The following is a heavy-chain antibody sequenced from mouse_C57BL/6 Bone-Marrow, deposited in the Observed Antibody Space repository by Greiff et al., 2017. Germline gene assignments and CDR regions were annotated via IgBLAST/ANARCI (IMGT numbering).Heavy chain of an antibody. CDR3: ARVGLVWDVLWNFDV. D-gene: IGHD4-1*01. CDR1: GYTFTSYW. CDR2: IYPGSGST. V-gene: IGHV1-55*01. J-gene: IGHJ1*03. Sequence: VQLQQPGAELVKPGASVKMSCKASGYTFTSYWITWVKQRPGQGLEWIGDIYPGSGSTNYNEKFKSKATLTVDTSSSTAYMQLSSLTSEDSAVYYCARVGLVWDVLWNFDVWGTGTTVTVSS.